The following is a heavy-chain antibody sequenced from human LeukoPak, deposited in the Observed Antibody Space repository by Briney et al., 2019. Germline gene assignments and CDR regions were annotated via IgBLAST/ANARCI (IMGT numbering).Heavy chain of an antibody. CDR3: TRDSALLGVAFDL. CDR2: ISSNGDNT. J-gene: IGHJ3*01. V-gene: IGHV3-64D*06. Sequence: GGSPRLSCSASGFPFNTYAIHWVRQAPGKGLEYVAGISSNGDNTDFADSAKGRFTISRDNSKSTLFLQMNSLRAEDTAVYFCTRDSALLGVAFDLWGQGTVVTVSS. CDR1: GFPFNTYA. D-gene: IGHD2-15*01.